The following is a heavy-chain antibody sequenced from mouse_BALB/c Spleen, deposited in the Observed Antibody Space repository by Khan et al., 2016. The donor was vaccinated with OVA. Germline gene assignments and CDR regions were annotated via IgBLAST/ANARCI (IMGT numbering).Heavy chain of an antibody. V-gene: IGHV1-20*02. J-gene: IGHJ2*01. Sequence: EVQLQESGPELVKPGASVKISCKASGYSFTGYFMNWVMQSHGKSLEWIGRINPHIGETFYNPKFKGKATLTVDESSSTVHMELRSLSSEDSAVYYCSRICGSDFDYWGQGTTLTVSS. CDR2: INPHIGET. CDR3: SRICGSDFDY. D-gene: IGHD1-1*01. CDR1: GYSFTGYF.